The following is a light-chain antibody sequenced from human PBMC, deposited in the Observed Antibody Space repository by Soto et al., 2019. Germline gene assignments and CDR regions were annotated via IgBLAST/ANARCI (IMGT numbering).Light chain of an antibody. CDR2: TAS. Sequence: DIQMTQSPSSLSVSVGDRVTITCRASQSIVSYLNWYQQKLGKAPKLLIYTASNLQRGVPSRFSVSGSGTDFTLTISNLQPEDFATYYCQQSYSTPRTFGQGTKLEIK. V-gene: IGKV1-39*01. J-gene: IGKJ2*02. CDR3: QQSYSTPRT. CDR1: QSIVSY.